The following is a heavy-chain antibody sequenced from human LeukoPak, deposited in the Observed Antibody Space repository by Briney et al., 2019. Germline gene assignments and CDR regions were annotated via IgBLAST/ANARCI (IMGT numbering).Heavy chain of an antibody. D-gene: IGHD5-24*01. CDR1: GGTLIHLS. Sequence: ASVKVSFKVSGGTLIHLSIHWVRQAPGEGPEWMGGFEPEDGGTMYAQKFQGRVTMTEDTSTDTAYMELSSLRSGDTPVYYCTPLRPQNVEMANHDAFEIWGQGTKVTVSS. CDR2: FEPEDGGT. V-gene: IGHV1-24*01. J-gene: IGHJ3*02. CDR3: TPLRPQNVEMANHDAFEI.